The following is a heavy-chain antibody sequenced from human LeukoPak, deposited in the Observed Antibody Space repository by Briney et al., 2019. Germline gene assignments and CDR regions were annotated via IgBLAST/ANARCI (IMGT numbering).Heavy chain of an antibody. CDR2: IYYSGCT. CDR3: ARGTPVRVDY. Sequence: SQTLSLTCTVSGGSISSGGYYWSWIRQHPGKGLEWIGYIYYSGCTYYNPSLKSRVTISVDTSKNQFSLKLSSVTAADTAVYYCARGTPVRVDYWGQGTLVTVSS. J-gene: IGHJ4*02. CDR1: GGSISSGGYY. D-gene: IGHD2-2*01. V-gene: IGHV4-31*03.